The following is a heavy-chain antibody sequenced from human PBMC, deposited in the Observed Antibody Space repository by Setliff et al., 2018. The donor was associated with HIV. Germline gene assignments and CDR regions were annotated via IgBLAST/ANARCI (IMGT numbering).Heavy chain of an antibody. J-gene: IGHJ4*02. Sequence: SETLSLTCTVSDGSIRSSDYYWGWIRQPPGKGLEWIGSIFYSGRAFYKSTLKSRVTISVDTSKNQFSLKVNSVTAADTAVFYCARHRVITGYFDSWSQGTLVTVSS. CDR1: DGSIRSSDYY. CDR3: ARHRVITGYFDS. D-gene: IGHD1-20*01. CDR2: IFYSGRA. V-gene: IGHV4-39*01.